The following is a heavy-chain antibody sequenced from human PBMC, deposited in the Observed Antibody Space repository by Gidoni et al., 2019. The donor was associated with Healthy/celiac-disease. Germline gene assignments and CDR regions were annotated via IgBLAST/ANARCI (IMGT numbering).Heavy chain of an antibody. Sequence: QVQLVESGGGLVKPGGSLRLSCAASGFTFSDYYMSWIRQAPGKGLEWVSYISSSSSYTNYADSVKGRFTISRDNAKNSLYLQMNSLRAEDTAVYYCARERYSSSWYAPSLGRPGNWFDPWGQGTLVTVSS. CDR3: ARERYSSSWYAPSLGRPGNWFDP. CDR2: ISSSSSYT. J-gene: IGHJ5*02. V-gene: IGHV3-11*05. CDR1: GFTFSDYY. D-gene: IGHD6-13*01.